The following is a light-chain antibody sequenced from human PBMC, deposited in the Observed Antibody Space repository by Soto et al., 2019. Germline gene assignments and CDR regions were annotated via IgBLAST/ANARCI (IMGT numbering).Light chain of an antibody. V-gene: IGKV3-20*01. CDR3: QQYGSPPPGIT. Sequence: EIVMTQSPATLSVSPGERATLSCRASQSVSSNLAWYQQKPGQAPRLLIYDASNRATGVPARFSGSGSGTDFTLTISRLEPEDFAVYYCQQYGSPPPGITFGQGTRLEIK. CDR1: QSVSSN. J-gene: IGKJ5*01. CDR2: DAS.